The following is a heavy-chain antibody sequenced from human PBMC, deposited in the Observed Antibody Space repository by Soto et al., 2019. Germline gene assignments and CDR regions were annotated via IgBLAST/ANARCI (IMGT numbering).Heavy chain of an antibody. CDR3: ARGAAARPGQYYYYYYGMDV. V-gene: IGHV1-46*01. CDR1: GYTFTSYY. CDR2: INPSGGST. Sequence: ASVKVSCKASGYTFTSYYMHWVRQAPVQGLEWMGIINPSGGSTSYAQKFQGRVTMTRDTSTSTVYMELSSLRSEDTAVYYCARGAAARPGQYYYYYYGMDVWGQGTTVTV. D-gene: IGHD6-6*01. J-gene: IGHJ6*02.